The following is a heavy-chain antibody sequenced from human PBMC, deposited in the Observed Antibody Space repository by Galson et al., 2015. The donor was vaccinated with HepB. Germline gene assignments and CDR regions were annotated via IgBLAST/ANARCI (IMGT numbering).Heavy chain of an antibody. CDR2: ISAYNGNT. J-gene: IGHJ4*02. CDR3: ARAMPGTTVAPFDY. Sequence: SVKVSCKASGYTFTSYGISWVRQAPGQGLEWMGWISAYNGNTNYAQKLQGRVTMTTDTSTSTAYMELRSLRSDDTAVYYCARAMPGTTVAPFDYWGQGTLVTVSS. CDR1: GYTFTSYG. V-gene: IGHV1-18*01. D-gene: IGHD4-23*01.